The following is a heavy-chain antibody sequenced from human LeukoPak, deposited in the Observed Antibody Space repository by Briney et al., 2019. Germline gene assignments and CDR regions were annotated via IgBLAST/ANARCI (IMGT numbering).Heavy chain of an antibody. Sequence: ASVKVSCKASGYTFTGYYMHWVRQAPGQGLEWMGWINPNSGGTNYAQKFQGRVTMTTDTSTSTAYMELRSLRSDDTAVYYCARSGRGWPISIDYWGQGTLVTVSS. CDR2: INPNSGGT. CDR1: GYTFTGYY. V-gene: IGHV1-2*02. J-gene: IGHJ4*02. CDR3: ARSGRGWPISIDY. D-gene: IGHD6-19*01.